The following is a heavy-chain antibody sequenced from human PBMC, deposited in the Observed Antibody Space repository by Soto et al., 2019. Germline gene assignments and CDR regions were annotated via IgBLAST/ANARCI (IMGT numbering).Heavy chain of an antibody. CDR3: ARSTVTTWYFDY. CDR1: GGSISSGDFY. J-gene: IGHJ4*02. D-gene: IGHD4-4*01. V-gene: IGHV4-30-4*01. CDR2: IYYSGST. Sequence: TLSLTCTVSGGSISSGDFYWSWIRQPPGKGLEWIGYIYYSGSTYYNPSLKSRVTISVDTSKNQFSLKLSSVTAADTAVYYCARSTVTTWYFDYWGQGTLVTVSS.